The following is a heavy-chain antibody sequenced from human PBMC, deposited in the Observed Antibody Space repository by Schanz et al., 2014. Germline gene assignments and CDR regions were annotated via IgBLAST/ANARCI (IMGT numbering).Heavy chain of an antibody. CDR1: GGTFSSDT. V-gene: IGHV1-69*02. Sequence: QVHLVQSGAEVKKPGSSVTVSFKASGGTFSSDTFSWVRQAPGQGLEWMGRIVPIAGITNYAQRFQGRVTITADKSSDTAYMELSSLRSEDTAVYYCARAKRFGDMDVWGQGTTVTVSS. CDR3: ARAKRFGDMDV. D-gene: IGHD3-10*01. CDR2: IVPIAGIT. J-gene: IGHJ6*02.